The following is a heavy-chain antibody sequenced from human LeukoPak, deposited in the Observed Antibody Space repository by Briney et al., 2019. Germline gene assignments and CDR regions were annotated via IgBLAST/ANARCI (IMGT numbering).Heavy chain of an antibody. CDR3: AKRCSSASCPHYYFDY. V-gene: IGHV3-23*01. CDR1: GFTFSSYA. D-gene: IGHD2-2*01. J-gene: IGHJ4*02. CDR2: ISASGGST. Sequence: PGGSLRLSCAASGFTFSSYAMNWVRQAPGKGLEWVSTISASGGSTYYFVKGRFTISRDNSKNTLYLQLNSLRADDTAVYYCAKRCSSASCPHYYFDYWGQGTLVTVSS.